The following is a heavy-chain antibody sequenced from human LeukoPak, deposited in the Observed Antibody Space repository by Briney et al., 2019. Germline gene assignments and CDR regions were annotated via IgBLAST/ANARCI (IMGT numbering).Heavy chain of an antibody. CDR1: GFTFSSYS. J-gene: IGHJ5*02. CDR2: ISSSSSTI. CDR3: ARGKRYSSSWFYNRFDP. V-gene: IGHV3-48*01. Sequence: GGSLRLSCAASGFTFSSYSMNWVRQAPGKGLEWVSYISSSSSTIYYADSVKGRFTVSRENAKNSLYLQMNSLRAGDTAVYYCARGKRYSSSWFYNRFDPWGQGTLVTASS. D-gene: IGHD6-13*01.